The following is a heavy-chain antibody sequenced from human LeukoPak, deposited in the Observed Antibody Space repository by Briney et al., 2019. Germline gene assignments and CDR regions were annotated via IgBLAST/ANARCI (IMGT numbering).Heavy chain of an antibody. V-gene: IGHV1-24*01. J-gene: IGHJ4*02. D-gene: IGHD5-12*01. Sequence: ASVKVSCKVSGYTLTQLSMHWVRQAPGKGLEWMGGFDPEDGATIYAQKFQGRVTMTEDTSTDTAYMELSSLRSEDTAVYYCATVVLYSGYYFDYWGQGTLVTVSS. CDR1: GYTLTQLS. CDR2: FDPEDGAT. CDR3: ATVVLYSGYYFDY.